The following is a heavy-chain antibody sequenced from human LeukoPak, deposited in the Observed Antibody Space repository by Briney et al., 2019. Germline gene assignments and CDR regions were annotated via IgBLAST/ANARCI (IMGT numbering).Heavy chain of an antibody. D-gene: IGHD6-13*01. V-gene: IGHV3-11*01. CDR1: GFTFSDYF. J-gene: IGHJ6*02. Sequence: PGGSLRLSCAASGFTFSDYFMTWIRQAPGKGLEWVSYISSRGNTIYYADSVKGRFTISRDNAKNSLYLQMNSLRAEDTAVYYCARDWPVAASRYYYYGMDVWGRGTTVTVPS. CDR3: ARDWPVAASRYYYYGMDV. CDR2: ISSRGNTI.